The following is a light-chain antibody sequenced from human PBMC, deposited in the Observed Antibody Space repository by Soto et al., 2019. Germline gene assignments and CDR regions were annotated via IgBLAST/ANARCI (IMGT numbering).Light chain of an antibody. J-gene: IGKJ1*01. CDR2: DVA. CDR1: QSLSSRN. CDR3: QQYDSSPRT. V-gene: IGKV3-20*01. Sequence: VLTQSPGTMSLSPGERATLSCRASQSLSSRNLAGYQQNPGQAPRPLIYDVASRATGIPARFSSSGSGTEYSLIISRLEPEDVAVYYCQQYDSSPRTFGQGTKVDIK.